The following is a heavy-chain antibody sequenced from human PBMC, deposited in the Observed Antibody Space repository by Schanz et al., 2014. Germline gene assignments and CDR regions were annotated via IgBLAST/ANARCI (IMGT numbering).Heavy chain of an antibody. CDR1: GDTLSSYG. CDR3: ATCSGGTCHAKPVLDN. Sequence: QVQLVQSGAEVKKPGSSVTVSCTASGDTLSSYGISWVRQAPGQGPQWMGRISPLLGVANYAQEFQGRLTITADTSTSTAYMELSSLRSEDTAVYYCATCSGGTCHAKPVLDNWGQGTLVTVSS. D-gene: IGHD2-15*01. V-gene: IGHV1-69*04. J-gene: IGHJ4*02. CDR2: ISPLLGVA.